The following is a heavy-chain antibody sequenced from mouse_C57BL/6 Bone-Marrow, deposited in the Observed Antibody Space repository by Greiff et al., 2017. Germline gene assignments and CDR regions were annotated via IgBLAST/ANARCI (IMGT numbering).Heavy chain of an antibody. Sequence: VQLKESGEGLVKPGGSLKLSCAASGFTFSSYAMSWVRQTPEKRLEWVAYISSGGDYIYYADTVKGRFTISRYNARNTLYLQMSSLKSEDTAMYYSTRDDYGSTHWGQGTTLTVSS. CDR2: ISSGGDYI. J-gene: IGHJ2*01. V-gene: IGHV5-9-1*02. CDR1: GFTFSSYA. CDR3: TRDDYGSTH. D-gene: IGHD1-1*01.